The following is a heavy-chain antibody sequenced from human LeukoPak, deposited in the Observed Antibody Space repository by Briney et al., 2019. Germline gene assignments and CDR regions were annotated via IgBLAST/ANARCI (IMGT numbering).Heavy chain of an antibody. V-gene: IGHV4-34*01. D-gene: IGHD6-13*01. CDR3: ARGPIAAAGYDY. CDR1: GGSFSGYY. CDR2: INHSGST. Sequence: PSETLSLTSAVYGGSFSGYYWSWIRQPPGKGLEWIGEINHSGSTNYNPSLKSRVTISVDTSKNQFSLKLSSVTAADTAVYYCARGPIAAAGYDYWGQGTLVTVSS. J-gene: IGHJ4*02.